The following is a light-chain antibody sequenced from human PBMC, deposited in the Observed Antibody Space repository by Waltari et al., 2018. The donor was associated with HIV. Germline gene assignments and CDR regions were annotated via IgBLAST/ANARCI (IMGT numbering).Light chain of an antibody. Sequence: DIQMTKAPSSLSESLGERVTITCRESESISSYLNWYQQKPGKAPKLLIYAASSLQSGVPSSFSGSFSGTDFTLTISSLQPDDFATYYCQQSYSPPFTFGPGTKVDI. CDR1: ESISSY. J-gene: IGKJ3*01. CDR2: AAS. CDR3: QQSYSPPFT. V-gene: IGKV1-39*01.